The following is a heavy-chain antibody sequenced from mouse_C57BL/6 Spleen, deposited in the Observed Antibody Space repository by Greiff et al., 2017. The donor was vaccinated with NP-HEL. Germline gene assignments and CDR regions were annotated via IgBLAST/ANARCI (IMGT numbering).Heavy chain of an antibody. J-gene: IGHJ2*01. CDR2: IHPNSGST. Sequence: VQLKQPGAELVKPGASVKLSCKASGYTLTSYWMHWVKQRPGQGLEWIGMIHPNSGSTNYNEKFKSKATLTVDKSTSTAYMQLSSLTSEDSAVYYCARSVPGALDYWGQGTTLTVSS. CDR1: GYTLTSYW. CDR3: ARSVPGALDY. V-gene: IGHV1-64*01. D-gene: IGHD4-1*01.